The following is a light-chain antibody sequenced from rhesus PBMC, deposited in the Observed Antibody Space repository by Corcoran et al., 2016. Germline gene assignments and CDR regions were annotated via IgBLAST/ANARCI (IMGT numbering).Light chain of an antibody. CDR2: EVS. J-gene: IGKJ2*01. V-gene: IGKV2-104*02. CDR1: QSLLNSGGETY. Sequence: DIVMTQTPLSLPVTPGEPASISCRSSQSLLNSGGETYLYWYLLKPGQSPQLLIYEVSNRASGVPDRFRGRWSGTDFTLKISGVEAEDVGVYYCLQGIQLPYSFGQGTKVEIK. CDR3: LQGIQLPYS.